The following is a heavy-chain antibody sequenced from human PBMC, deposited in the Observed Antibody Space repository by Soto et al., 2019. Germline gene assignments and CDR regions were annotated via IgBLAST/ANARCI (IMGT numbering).Heavy chain of an antibody. CDR1: GFTFSHYA. V-gene: IGHV3-23*01. CDR2: IAADGGST. J-gene: IGHJ4*02. CDR3: ARKYHFGSGSYLYYFDY. D-gene: IGHD3-10*01. Sequence: GGSLRLSCAASGFTFSHYAMRWVRQDPGKGLEWVSTIAADGGSTYYGDSVKGRFSISRDNSKNTLFLQLNSLRAEDTAVYYCARKYHFGSGSYLYYFDYWGQGGLVTVSS.